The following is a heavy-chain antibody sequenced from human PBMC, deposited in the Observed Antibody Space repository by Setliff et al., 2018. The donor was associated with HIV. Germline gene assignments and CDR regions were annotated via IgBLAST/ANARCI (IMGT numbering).Heavy chain of an antibody. CDR2: IYPGDSDS. D-gene: IGHD4-17*01. V-gene: IGHV5-51*01. J-gene: IGHJ4*02. CDR1: GYSFVDFW. CDR3: ARGFYGDYYFDY. Sequence: GESLKISCHLSGYSFVDFWIGWVRQMPGKGLEWVGFIYPGDSDSRYSPSFRGHVTISADKSISTAYLQWSSLKASDTAMYYCARGFYGDYYFDYWGQGTLVTVSS.